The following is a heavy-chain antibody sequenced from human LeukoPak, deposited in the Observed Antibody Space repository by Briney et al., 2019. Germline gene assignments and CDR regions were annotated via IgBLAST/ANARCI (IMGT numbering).Heavy chain of an antibody. CDR2: ISAYNGNT. J-gene: IGHJ6*02. CDR1: GYTFTSYG. CDR3: ARVIANGGKPRGMDV. D-gene: IGHD2-15*01. V-gene: IGHV1-18*01. Sequence: GASVKVSCKASGYTFTSYGISWVRQAPGQGLEWMGWISAYNGNTNYAQKLQGRVTMTTDTSTSTAYMELRSLRSDDTAVYYCARVIANGGKPRGMDVWGQGTTVTVSS.